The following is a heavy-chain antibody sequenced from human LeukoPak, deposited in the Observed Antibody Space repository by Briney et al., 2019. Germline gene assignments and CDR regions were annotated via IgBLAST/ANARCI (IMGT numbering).Heavy chain of an antibody. CDR2: MNPNSGNT. CDR3: ARKGYDSSGPYEY. CDR1: GYTFTSYD. J-gene: IGHJ4*02. V-gene: IGHV1-8*03. Sequence: ASVTVSCKASGYTFTSYDINWVRQASGQGLEWLGWMNPNSGNTGYAQKFRGRVTITRNTSISTAYMELNSLRSEDTAVYYCARKGYDSSGPYEYWGQGTLVTVSS. D-gene: IGHD3-22*01.